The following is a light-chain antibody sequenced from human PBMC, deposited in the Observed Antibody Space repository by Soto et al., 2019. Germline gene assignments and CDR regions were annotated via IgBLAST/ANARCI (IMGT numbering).Light chain of an antibody. J-gene: IGKJ3*01. CDR3: QQYHNWPPET. V-gene: IGKV3-15*01. CDR1: QSVSSN. Sequence: EIVMTQSPATLSVSPGERATLSCRASQSVSSNLAWYQQKPGQAPRLVIYGASTRATGIPARFSGSGSGPDFTLTISSLQSEDFAVYYCQQYHNWPPETFGPGTKVDIK. CDR2: GAS.